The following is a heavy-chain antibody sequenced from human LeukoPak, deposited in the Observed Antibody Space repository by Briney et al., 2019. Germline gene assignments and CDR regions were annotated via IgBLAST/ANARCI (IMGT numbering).Heavy chain of an antibody. D-gene: IGHD2-15*01. V-gene: IGHV3-21*01. CDR1: GFTFSSYS. CDR3: ARAIVVVVAAKGLVDY. CDR2: ISSSSSYI. J-gene: IGHJ4*02. Sequence: PGGSLRLSCAASGFTFSSYSMNWVRQAPGKGLEWVSSISSSSSYIYYADSVKGRFTISRDNAKNSLYLQMNSLRAEDTAVYYCARAIVVVVAAKGLVDYWGQGTLVTVSS.